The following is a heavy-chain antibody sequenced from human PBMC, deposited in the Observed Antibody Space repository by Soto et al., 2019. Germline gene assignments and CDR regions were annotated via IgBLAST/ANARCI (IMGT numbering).Heavy chain of an antibody. CDR2: IYYSGST. CDR3: ARGFSNTARNGSSWPVEFEY. D-gene: IGHD6-13*01. CDR1: GGSISSGDYY. V-gene: IGHV4-30-4*01. Sequence: PSETLSLTYTVSGGSISSGDYYWSWIRQPPGKGLEWTGYIYYSGSTYYNPSLKSRVTISVDTSKNQFSLNLSSVTVADTAVCYCARGFSNTARNGSSWPVEFEYWGQGTLVTVSS. J-gene: IGHJ4*02.